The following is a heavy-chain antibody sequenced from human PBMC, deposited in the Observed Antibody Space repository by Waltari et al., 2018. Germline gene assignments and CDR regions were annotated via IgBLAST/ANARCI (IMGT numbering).Heavy chain of an antibody. Sequence: QVQLVESGGGVVQPGRSLRLSCAASGFTFSSYAMPWVRQAPGKGLEWVAVISYDGSNKYYADSVKGRFTISRDNSKNTLYLQMNSLRAEDTAVYYCAREGIGDGYNLGLFDYWGQGTLVTVSS. V-gene: IGHV3-30-3*01. J-gene: IGHJ4*02. CDR2: ISYDGSNK. CDR1: GFTFSSYA. CDR3: AREGIGDGYNLGLFDY. D-gene: IGHD5-12*01.